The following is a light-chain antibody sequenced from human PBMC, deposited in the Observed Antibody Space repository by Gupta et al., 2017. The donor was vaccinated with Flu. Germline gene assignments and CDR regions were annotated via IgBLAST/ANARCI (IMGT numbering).Light chain of an antibody. CDR2: DAS. CDR3: QQRGDWYT. CDR1: QRVGRS. Sequence: ELVLTQSPATLPLSPGERATLSCTASQRVGRSLAWYQQRPGQAPRLLIYDASTRASGIPARFSASGSETDFTLTITTLEPEDFAVDYCQQRGDWYTFGQGTEVVIK. J-gene: IGKJ2*01. V-gene: IGKV3-11*01.